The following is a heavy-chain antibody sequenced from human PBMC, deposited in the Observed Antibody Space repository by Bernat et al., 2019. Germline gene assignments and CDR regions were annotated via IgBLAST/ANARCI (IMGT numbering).Heavy chain of an antibody. Sequence: QVQLVQSGGEVKKPGASVKVSCKASGYTFSSHGFSWVRQAPGQGLEWMGWISAYKGNTYYAQKLSDRVTMTTDTFTSTAYMELRSLRSDDTAVYFCAAILTGYSFDYWGQGTLVTVSS. CDR2: ISAYKGNT. V-gene: IGHV1-18*04. CDR1: GYTFSSHG. CDR3: AAILTGYSFDY. J-gene: IGHJ4*02. D-gene: IGHD3-9*01.